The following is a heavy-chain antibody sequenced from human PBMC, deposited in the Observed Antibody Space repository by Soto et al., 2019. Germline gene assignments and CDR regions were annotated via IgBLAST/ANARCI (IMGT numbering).Heavy chain of an antibody. V-gene: IGHV1-8*01. CDR3: ARNPVLRYFAWPPGDPPNWFDP. J-gene: IGHJ5*02. CDR1: GYTFTSYD. Sequence: QVQLVQSGAEVKKPGASVKVSCKASGYTFTSYDINWVRQATGQGLEWMGWMNPNSGNTGYAQKFQGRVTMTRNTSISTAYMELSSLRSEDTAVYYCARNPVLRYFAWPPGDPPNWFDPWGQGTLVTVSS. D-gene: IGHD3-9*01. CDR2: MNPNSGNT.